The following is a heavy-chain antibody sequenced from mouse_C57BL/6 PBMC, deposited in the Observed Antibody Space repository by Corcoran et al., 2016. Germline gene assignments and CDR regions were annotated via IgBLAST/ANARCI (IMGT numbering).Heavy chain of an antibody. CDR2: IDPANGNT. V-gene: IGHV14-3*01. CDR3: ASPNYYGRSYVFFDY. Sequence: EVQLQQSVAELVRPGASVKLSCTASGFNIKNTYMHWVKQRPEQGLEWIGRIDPANGNTKYAPKFQGKATITADTSSNTAYLQLSSLTSEDTAIYYCASPNYYGRSYVFFDYWGQGTTLTVSS. J-gene: IGHJ2*01. D-gene: IGHD1-1*01. CDR1: GFNIKNTY.